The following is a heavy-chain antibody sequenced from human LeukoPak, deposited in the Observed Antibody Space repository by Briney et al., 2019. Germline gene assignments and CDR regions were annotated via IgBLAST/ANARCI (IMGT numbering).Heavy chain of an antibody. J-gene: IGHJ6*02. CDR2: IWYDGSNK. Sequence: GGSLRLSCAASGFTFSSYGMHWVRQAPGKGLERVAVIWYDGSNKYYADSVKGRFTISRDNSKNTLYLQMNSLRAEDTAVYYCARLSYCSSTSCSGDYYYDMDVWGQGTTVTVSS. V-gene: IGHV3-33*01. CDR3: ARLSYCSSTSCSGDYYYDMDV. D-gene: IGHD2-2*01. CDR1: GFTFSSYG.